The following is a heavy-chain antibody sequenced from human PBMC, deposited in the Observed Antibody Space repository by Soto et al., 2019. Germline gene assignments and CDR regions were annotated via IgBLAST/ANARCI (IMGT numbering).Heavy chain of an antibody. Sequence: ASETLSLTCTVSGGSISSGGYYWSWIRQHPGKGLEWIGYIYYSGSTYYNTSLKSRVTISVDTSKNQFSLKLSSVTAADTAVYYCARDKSYCSSTSCYPDYYYYGMDVWGQGTTVTVS. CDR1: GGSISSGGYY. J-gene: IGHJ6*02. D-gene: IGHD2-2*01. CDR2: IYYSGST. V-gene: IGHV4-31*03. CDR3: ARDKSYCSSTSCYPDYYYYGMDV.